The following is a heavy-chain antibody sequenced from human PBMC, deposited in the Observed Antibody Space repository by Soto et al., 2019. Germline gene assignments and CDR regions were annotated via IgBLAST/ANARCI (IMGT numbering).Heavy chain of an antibody. CDR2: INPSGGST. D-gene: IGHD2-21*02. V-gene: IGHV1-46*01. J-gene: IGHJ6*02. Sequence: ASVKVSCKASGSIFTSYYMHWVRQAPGQGLEWMGLINPSGGSTTYAQNFQGRVTLTRDTSTSTVYMELSSLRSEDTAVYYCARGAVVTTIYYYYDMDVWGPGTTVTVSS. CDR3: ARGAVVTTIYYYYDMDV. CDR1: GSIFTSYY.